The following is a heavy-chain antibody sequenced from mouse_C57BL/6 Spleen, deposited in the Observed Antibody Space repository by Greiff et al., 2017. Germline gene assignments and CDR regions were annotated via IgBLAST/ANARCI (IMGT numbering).Heavy chain of an antibody. CDR2: IFPGDGAT. D-gene: IGHD1-3*01. Sequence: QVQLQQSGPELVKPGASVKISCKASGYAFSSSWMNWVTQRPGKGLEWIGRIFPGDGATTYNGKLKGQATLTADKSSSTAYMQLISLASEDSAVDFCAREVVRRDAMDYWGQGTSVTVSS. J-gene: IGHJ4*01. V-gene: IGHV1-82*01. CDR1: GYAFSSSW. CDR3: AREVVRRDAMDY.